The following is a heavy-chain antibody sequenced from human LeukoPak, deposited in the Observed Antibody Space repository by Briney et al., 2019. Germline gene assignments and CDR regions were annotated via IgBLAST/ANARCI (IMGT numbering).Heavy chain of an antibody. CDR1: GFTFSNYA. Sequence: PGASLRLSCAASGFTFSNYAMSWVRQAPGKGLEWVSAILGSGGSTYYADSVKGRFTVSRDNSKSTLYLQMNSLRPEDTAFYYCGKELSRSGYSPLDYWGQGALVTVSS. CDR2: ILGSGGST. D-gene: IGHD5-12*01. V-gene: IGHV3-23*01. J-gene: IGHJ4*02. CDR3: GKELSRSGYSPLDY.